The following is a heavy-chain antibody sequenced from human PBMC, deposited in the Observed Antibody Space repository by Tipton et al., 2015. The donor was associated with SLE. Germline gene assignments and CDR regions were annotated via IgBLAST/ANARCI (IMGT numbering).Heavy chain of an antibody. J-gene: IGHJ3*02. CDR1: GGSISSGTYY. V-gene: IGHV4-61*10. CDR2: IYYSGST. Sequence: TLSLTCTVSGGSISSGTYYWSWIRQPAGKGLEWIGYIYYSGSTNYNPSLKSRVTISVDTSKNQFSLKLSSVTAADTAVYYCARDMGDAFDIWGQGTMVTVSS. CDR3: ARDMGDAFDI. D-gene: IGHD3-16*01.